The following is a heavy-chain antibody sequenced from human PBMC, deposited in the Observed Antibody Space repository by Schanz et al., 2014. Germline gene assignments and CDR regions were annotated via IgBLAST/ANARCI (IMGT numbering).Heavy chain of an antibody. CDR2: ILDDGSGK. J-gene: IGHJ5*02. Sequence: VHLVESGGGLVQPGGSLRLSCAASGFTFSNHALSWVRQAPGKGLEWVAVILDDGSGKYSADSVKGRFTISRDNSKNMVFLQMTSLRAEDAAVYYCAKEKGGHSGYDLVSWGQGPLLIVSP. V-gene: IGHV3-30*18. CDR3: AKEKGGHSGYDLVS. D-gene: IGHD5-12*01. CDR1: GFTFSNHA.